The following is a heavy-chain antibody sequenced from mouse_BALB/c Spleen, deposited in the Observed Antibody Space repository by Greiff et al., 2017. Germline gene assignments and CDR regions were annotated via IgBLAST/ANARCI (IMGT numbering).Heavy chain of an antibody. CDR2: IYPGNSDT. D-gene: IGHD1-2*01. V-gene: IGHV1-5*01. J-gene: IGHJ1*01. Sequence: VQLQQSGTVLARPGASVKMSCKASGYTFTSYWMHWVKQRPGQGLEWIGAIYPGNSDTSYNQKFKGKAKLTAVTSTSTAYMELSSLTNEDSAVYYCARDHGYDWYFDVWGAGTTVTVSS. CDR3: ARDHGYDWYFDV. CDR1: GYTFTSYW.